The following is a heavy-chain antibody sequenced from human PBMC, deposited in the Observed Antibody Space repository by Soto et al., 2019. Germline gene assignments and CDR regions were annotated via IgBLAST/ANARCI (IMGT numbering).Heavy chain of an antibody. V-gene: IGHV1-18*01. CDR1: GYTFTSYG. J-gene: IGHJ6*02. D-gene: IGHD3-22*01. Sequence: QVQLVQSGAEVKKPGASVKVSCKASGYTFTSYGISWVRQAPGQGLEWMGWISAHNGNTNYAQKLQGRVTMTTDTSTSTAYMELRSLRSDDTSVYYCARDSNYYDSSGYLGRYYYYGMDVWGQGTTVTVSS. CDR3: ARDSNYYDSSGYLGRYYYYGMDV. CDR2: ISAHNGNT.